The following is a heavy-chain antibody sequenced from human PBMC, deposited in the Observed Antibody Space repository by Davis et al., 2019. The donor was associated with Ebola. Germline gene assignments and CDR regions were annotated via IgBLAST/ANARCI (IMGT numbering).Heavy chain of an antibody. CDR1: GESFSDSY. J-gene: IGHJ3*02. CDR2: IFYSGST. CDR3: ARKRSGISYGFDI. D-gene: IGHD3-10*01. V-gene: IGHV4-31*11. Sequence: SETLSLTCAVSGESFSDSYWSWIRQHPGRGLEWIGYIFYSGSTYYNPSLKSRVTISVDTSKNQFSLNLSSVTAADTAVYYCARKRSGISYGFDIWGQGTMVTVSS.